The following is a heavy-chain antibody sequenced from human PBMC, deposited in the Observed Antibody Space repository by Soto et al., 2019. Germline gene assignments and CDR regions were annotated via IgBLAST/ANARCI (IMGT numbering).Heavy chain of an antibody. CDR2: IFSNDEK. J-gene: IGHJ6*02. V-gene: IGHV2-26*01. Sequence: QVTLKESGPVLVKPTETLTLTCTVSGFSLSNARMGVSWIRQPPGKALEWLAHIFSNDEKSYSTSLNSRLTISKDTSKSQVVLTMTNMDTVDTATYYCARILVATIGDDYYAMDVWGQGTTVTVSS. CDR3: ARILVATIGDDYYAMDV. D-gene: IGHD5-12*01. CDR1: GFSLSNARMG.